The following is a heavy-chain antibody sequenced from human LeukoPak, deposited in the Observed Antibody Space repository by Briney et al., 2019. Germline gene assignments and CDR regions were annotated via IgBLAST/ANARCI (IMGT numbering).Heavy chain of an antibody. Sequence: GGSLRLSCAASGFTFSSYAMSWVCQAPGKGLEWVSSISSSSSYIYYADSVKGRFTISRDNAKNSLYLQMNSLRAEDTAVYYCARDYYDSSGYYPDYFDYWGQGTLVTVSS. CDR2: ISSSSSYI. V-gene: IGHV3-21*01. CDR3: ARDYYDSSGYYPDYFDY. D-gene: IGHD3-22*01. CDR1: GFTFSSYA. J-gene: IGHJ4*02.